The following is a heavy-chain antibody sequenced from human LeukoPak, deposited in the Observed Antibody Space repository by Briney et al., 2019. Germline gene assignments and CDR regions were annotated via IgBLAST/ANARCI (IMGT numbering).Heavy chain of an antibody. V-gene: IGHV1-18*01. J-gene: IGHJ2*01. CDR3: ARDRGAAVVGYFDL. D-gene: IGHD3-10*01. Sequence: ASVKVSCKASGYTFPSYAFRWVRQAPGQGLEWMGWISAYNGNTNYAQKFQGRVTMTTDTSTSTAYMELRSLRSDDTAVYYCARDRGAAVVGYFDLWGRGTLVTVSS. CDR2: ISAYNGNT. CDR1: GYTFPSYA.